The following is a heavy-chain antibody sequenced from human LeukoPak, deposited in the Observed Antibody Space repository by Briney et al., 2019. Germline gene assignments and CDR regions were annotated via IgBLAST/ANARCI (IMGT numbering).Heavy chain of an antibody. V-gene: IGHV4-39*01. D-gene: IGHD1-7*01. CDR2: IHYSGST. J-gene: IGHJ4*02. CDR1: GGSISSRSYY. CDR3: ARKGSRGWNYGYFDY. Sequence: PSETLSLTCTVSGGSISSRSYYWGWIRQPPGKGLEWIGSIHYSGSTYYNPSLKSRLTISVDTSKNQFSLKLSSVTAADTAVYYCARKGSRGWNYGYFDYWGQGTLVTVSS.